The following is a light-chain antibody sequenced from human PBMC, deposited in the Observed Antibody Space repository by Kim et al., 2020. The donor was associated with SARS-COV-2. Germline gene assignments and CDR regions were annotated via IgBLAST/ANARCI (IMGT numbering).Light chain of an antibody. CDR1: QTVGGSS. Sequence: EIVLTQSPGTLSLSPGERATLSCRASQTVGGSSLAWYQQKPGQAPRLLIYGASTRATDIPDRFSGSGSGTDFTLTISRLEPEDFAMYYCHQYSSSPRTFGQGTKVDIK. J-gene: IGKJ1*01. V-gene: IGKV3-20*01. CDR3: HQYSSSPRT. CDR2: GAS.